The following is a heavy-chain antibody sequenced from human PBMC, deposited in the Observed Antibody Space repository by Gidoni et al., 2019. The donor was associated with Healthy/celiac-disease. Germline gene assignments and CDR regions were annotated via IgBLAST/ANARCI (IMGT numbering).Heavy chain of an antibody. CDR3: ARHPYTVTNYYYYYGMDV. CDR1: GYSFTSYW. D-gene: IGHD4-17*01. J-gene: IGHJ6*02. V-gene: IGHV5-10-1*03. Sequence: EVQLVQSGAEVKKPGESLRISCKGSGYSFTSYWISWVRQMPGKGLEWMGRIDPSDSYTNYSPSFQGHVTISADKSISTAYLQWSSLKASDTAMYYCARHPYTVTNYYYYYGMDVWGQGTTVTVSS. CDR2: IDPSDSYT.